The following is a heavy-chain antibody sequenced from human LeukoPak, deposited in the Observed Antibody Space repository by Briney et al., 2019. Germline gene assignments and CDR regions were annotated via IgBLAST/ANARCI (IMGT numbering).Heavy chain of an antibody. Sequence: PSGTLSLTCTVSGDSISSNNWWSWVRQPPGKGLEWIGEIFHGGSTNYNPSLKSRVTISVDSSKNQFSLKLRSVTAADTAVYYCARGITMVRGVITDYFDYWGQGTLVTVSS. V-gene: IGHV4-4*02. J-gene: IGHJ4*02. CDR1: GDSISSNNW. CDR2: IFHGGST. D-gene: IGHD3-10*01. CDR3: ARGITMVRGVITDYFDY.